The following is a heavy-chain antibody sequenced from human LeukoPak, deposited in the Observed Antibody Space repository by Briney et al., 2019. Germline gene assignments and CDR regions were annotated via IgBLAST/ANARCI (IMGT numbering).Heavy chain of an antibody. Sequence: AGTLRLSGAAPGFTFSNYWMNWARQVPWKGQQWMANIRQGGSEQQYVDSVKGRFSISRDNSKNTLYLQMNSLRAEDTAVYYCAKGATYDILTAGYYYYGMDVWGQGTTVTVSS. CDR2: IRQGGSEQ. V-gene: IGHV3-7*03. CDR3: AKGATYDILTAGYYYYGMDV. J-gene: IGHJ6*02. D-gene: IGHD3-9*01. CDR1: GFTFSNYW.